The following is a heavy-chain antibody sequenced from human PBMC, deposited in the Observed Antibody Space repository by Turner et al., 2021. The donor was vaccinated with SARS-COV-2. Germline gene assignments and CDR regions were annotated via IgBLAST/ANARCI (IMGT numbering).Heavy chain of an antibody. CDR1: GGSISSSTYY. D-gene: IGHD5-18*01. V-gene: IGHV4-39*01. Sequence: QLQLQESGPGLVKPSETLSLTCTVAGGSISSSTYYWGWIRQPPGKGLEWIGSIYYSGITDDNPSHKSRVTISVDTSKNQFSLKLSSVTAADTAVYYCARLMDTAMDYYGMDVWGQGTTVTVSS. CDR2: IYYSGIT. J-gene: IGHJ6*02. CDR3: ARLMDTAMDYYGMDV.